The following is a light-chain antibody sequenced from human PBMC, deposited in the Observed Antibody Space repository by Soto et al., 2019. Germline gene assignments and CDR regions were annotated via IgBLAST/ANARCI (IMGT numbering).Light chain of an antibody. Sequence: EIVLTQSPGTLSLSPGERATLTCRVSQSVSSSYLGWYQQKLGQAPRLLIYGASSRATGIPDRFSGSGSGTDFTLTISRLEPEDFAVYYCQQYGSSPQTFGQGTRWIS. CDR3: QQYGSSPQT. CDR1: QSVSSSY. J-gene: IGKJ1*01. CDR2: GAS. V-gene: IGKV3-20*01.